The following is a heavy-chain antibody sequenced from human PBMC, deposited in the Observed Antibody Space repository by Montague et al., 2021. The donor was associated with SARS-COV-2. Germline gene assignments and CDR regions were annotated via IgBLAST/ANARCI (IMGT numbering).Heavy chain of an antibody. J-gene: IGHJ4*02. CDR1: GGSFSGYY. Sequence: SETLSLTCAVCGGSFSGYYWSWIRQPPGKGLEWIGEINHSGSTNYNPSLKSRVTISVDTSKNQFSLKLSSVTAADTAVYYCARDAAVAGIDYWGQGILVTVSS. D-gene: IGHD6-19*01. CDR3: ARDAAVAGIDY. V-gene: IGHV4-34*01. CDR2: INHSGST.